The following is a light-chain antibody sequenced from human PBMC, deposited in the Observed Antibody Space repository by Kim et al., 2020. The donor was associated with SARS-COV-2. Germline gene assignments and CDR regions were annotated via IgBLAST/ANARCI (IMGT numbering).Light chain of an antibody. CDR2: RDS. V-gene: IGLV3-9*01. Sequence: VARGKTASITCGGDNIGSKHVHWYQQKAGQAPVLVIYRDSSRPAEIPERFSGSNSGNTATLTVSRAQAGDEADYYCQVWDNNTWVFGAGTQLTVL. J-gene: IGLJ3*02. CDR3: QVWDNNTWV. CDR1: NIGSKH.